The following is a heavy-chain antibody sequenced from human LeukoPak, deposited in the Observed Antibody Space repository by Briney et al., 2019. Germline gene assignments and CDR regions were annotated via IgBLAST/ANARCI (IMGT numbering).Heavy chain of an antibody. CDR1: GMTFSTYW. Sequence: GGSLRLSCAASGMTFSTYWMTWVRQAPGKGLEWVSVIYSGGSTYYAESVKGRFTISRDNSKNTLYLQMNSLRAEDTAVYYCAREVVVVGATGGGFDYWGQGTLVTVSS. CDR2: IYSGGST. V-gene: IGHV3-53*01. CDR3: AREVVVVGATGGGFDY. J-gene: IGHJ4*02. D-gene: IGHD1-26*01.